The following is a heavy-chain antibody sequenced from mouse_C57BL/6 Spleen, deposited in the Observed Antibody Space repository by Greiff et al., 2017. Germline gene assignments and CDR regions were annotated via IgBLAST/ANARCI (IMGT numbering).Heavy chain of an antibody. CDR3: AREAAQATYYFDY. CDR1: GYSITSGYY. J-gene: IGHJ2*01. D-gene: IGHD3-2*02. CDR2: ISYDGSN. Sequence: EVQRVESGPGLVKPSQSLSLTCSVTGYSITSGYYWNWIRQFPGNKLAWMGYISYDGSNNYNPSLKNRISITRDTSKNQFFLKLNSVTTEDTATYYCAREAAQATYYFDYWGQGTTLTVSS. V-gene: IGHV3-6*01.